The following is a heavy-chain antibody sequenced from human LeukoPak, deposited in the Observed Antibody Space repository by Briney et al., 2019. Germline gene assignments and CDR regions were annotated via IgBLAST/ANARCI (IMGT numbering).Heavy chain of an antibody. Sequence: GSLRLSCAASGFTFSSYEMNWVRQAPGKGLECVSYISSSGSTIYYADSVKGRFTISRDNAKNSLYLQMNSLRAEDTAVYYCARDYHAFDIWGQGTMVAVSS. CDR1: GFTFSSYE. D-gene: IGHD3-16*02. CDR3: ARDYHAFDI. V-gene: IGHV3-48*03. J-gene: IGHJ3*02. CDR2: ISSSGSTI.